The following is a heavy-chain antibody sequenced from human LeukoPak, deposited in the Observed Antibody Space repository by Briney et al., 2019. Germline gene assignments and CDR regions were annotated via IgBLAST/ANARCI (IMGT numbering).Heavy chain of an antibody. J-gene: IGHJ5*02. CDR3: ARDGNYYGSGSPSPASFDP. CDR2: INPSGGST. CDR1: GYTFTSYY. D-gene: IGHD3-10*01. Sequence: ASVKVSCKASGYTFTSYYMHWARQAPGQGLEWMGIINPSGGSTSYAQKFQGRVTMTRDTSTSTVYMELSSLRSEDTAVYYCARDGNYYGSGSPSPASFDPWGQGTLVTVSS. V-gene: IGHV1-46*01.